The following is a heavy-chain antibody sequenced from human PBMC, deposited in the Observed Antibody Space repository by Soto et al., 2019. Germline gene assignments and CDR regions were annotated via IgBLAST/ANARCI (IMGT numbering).Heavy chain of an antibody. V-gene: IGHV3-49*03. Sequence: PGGSLRLSCTASGFTFGDYAMSWFRQAPGKGLEWVGFIRSKAYGGTTEYAASVKGRFTISRDDSKSIAYLQMNSLKTEDTAVYYCTRGPKVQYYDYVWGSYRYEPPFDYWGQGTLVTVSS. CDR2: IRSKAYGGTT. D-gene: IGHD3-16*02. J-gene: IGHJ4*02. CDR3: TRGPKVQYYDYVWGSYRYEPPFDY. CDR1: GFTFGDYA.